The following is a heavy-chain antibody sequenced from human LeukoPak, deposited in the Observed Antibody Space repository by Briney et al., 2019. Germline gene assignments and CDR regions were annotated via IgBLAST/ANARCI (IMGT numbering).Heavy chain of an antibody. CDR3: ARRVVRTNWFDP. CDR2: INHSGST. Sequence: SGTLSLTCAVYGGSFSGYYWSWIRQPPGKGLEWIGEINHSGSTNYNPSLKSRVTISVDTSKNQFSLKLSSVTAADTAVYYCARRVVRTNWFDPWGQGTLVTVSS. J-gene: IGHJ5*02. CDR1: GGSFSGYY. V-gene: IGHV4-34*01. D-gene: IGHD3-10*01.